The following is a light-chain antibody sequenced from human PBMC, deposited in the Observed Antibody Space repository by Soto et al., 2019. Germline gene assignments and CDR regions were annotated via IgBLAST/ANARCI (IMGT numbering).Light chain of an antibody. CDR1: QYISTK. CDR2: GVS. Sequence: ETMMTQSPATLSVSPGERVTLSCRASQYISTKLAWYQQKPGQSPRLVISGVSKRATGIPARFSGSGSGTEFNLTISSLQSEDLAVYYGQQYNNWPPITFGQGTRLEIK. V-gene: IGKV3D-15*01. CDR3: QQYNNWPPIT. J-gene: IGKJ5*01.